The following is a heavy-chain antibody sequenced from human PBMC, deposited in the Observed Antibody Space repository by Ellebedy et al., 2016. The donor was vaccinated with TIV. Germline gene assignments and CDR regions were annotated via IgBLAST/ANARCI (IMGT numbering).Heavy chain of an antibody. J-gene: IGHJ4*02. CDR1: GFTFSYYS. V-gene: IGHV3-30*09. CDR2: ISHDGSNK. CDR3: TRGSSSRGYFDS. D-gene: IGHD6-13*01. Sequence: GGSLRLXCAASGFTFSYYSMHWVRQAPGKGREWVAVISHDGSNKYHAESVKGRFAISRDDSKNTLYLQMNTLRTEDTAVYFCTRGSSSRGYFDSWGQGTLVTVSS.